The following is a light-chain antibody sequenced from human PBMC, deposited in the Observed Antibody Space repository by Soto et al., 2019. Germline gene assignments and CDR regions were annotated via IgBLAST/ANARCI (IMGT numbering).Light chain of an antibody. Sequence: EIVLTQSPGTLSLSPGERATLSCRASQSLSSNLAWYQQKPGQAPRLLIYGASTRATDIPARFSGSGSGTEFTLTISSLQSEDFAVYFCQQYNNWPLAFGQGTRLE. CDR2: GAS. J-gene: IGKJ5*01. V-gene: IGKV3-15*01. CDR1: QSLSSN. CDR3: QQYNNWPLA.